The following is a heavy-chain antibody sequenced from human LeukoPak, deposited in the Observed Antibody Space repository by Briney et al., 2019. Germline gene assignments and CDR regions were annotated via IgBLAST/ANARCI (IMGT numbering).Heavy chain of an antibody. V-gene: IGHV3-53*01. D-gene: IGHD3-10*01. CDR1: GFTVSSNY. CDR2: IYSGGST. J-gene: IGHJ4*02. CDR3: ARAAFGSLGELLKY. Sequence: GGSLRLSCAASGFTVSSNYMSWVRQAPGKGLEWVSVIYSGGSTYYADSVKGRFTISRDNSKNTLYLQMNSLRAEDTAVYYCARAAFGSLGELLKYWGQGTLVTVSS.